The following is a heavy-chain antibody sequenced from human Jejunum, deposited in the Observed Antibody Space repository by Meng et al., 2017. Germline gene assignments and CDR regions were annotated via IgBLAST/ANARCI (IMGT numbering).Heavy chain of an antibody. CDR1: GFTVSSNY. D-gene: IGHD6-19*01. Sequence: GGSLRLSCAASGFTVSSNYMSWVRQAPGKGLEWVSVIYSGGSTFYADCVKGRLTISSDNSKNTLYLQMNRLTAEDTAVYYCARDSSGWYRLDYWGQGTLGTVSS. J-gene: IGHJ4*02. V-gene: IGHV3-66*02. CDR3: ARDSSGWYRLDY. CDR2: IYSGGST.